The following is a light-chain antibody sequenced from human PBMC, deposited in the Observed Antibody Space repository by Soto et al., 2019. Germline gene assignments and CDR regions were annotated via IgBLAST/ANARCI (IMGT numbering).Light chain of an antibody. V-gene: IGLV2-14*03. J-gene: IGLJ1*01. Sequence: SVLTQPASLSRSPGQSIAISCPGTSSGVGAYNYVSWYQQYPGKAPKLMIYDVSNRPSGVSDRFSGSKSGNTASLTISGLQAEDEADYYCSSYTTSFTYVFGTGTKVTV. CDR3: SSYTTSFTYV. CDR1: SSGVGAYNY. CDR2: DVS.